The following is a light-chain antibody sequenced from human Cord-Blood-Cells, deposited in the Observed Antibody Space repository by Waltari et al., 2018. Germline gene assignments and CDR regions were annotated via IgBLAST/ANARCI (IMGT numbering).Light chain of an antibody. CDR3: QQSYSTPRT. CDR2: AAS. V-gene: IGKV1-39*01. Sequence: DIPMTQSPSSLSASVGDRVTITCRASQSISSYLNWYQQKPGKAPNLLIYAASSLQSGVPSRFSGSGSETDFTLTISSLQPEDFATYYCQQSYSTPRTFGQGTKLEIK. CDR1: QSISSY. J-gene: IGKJ2*01.